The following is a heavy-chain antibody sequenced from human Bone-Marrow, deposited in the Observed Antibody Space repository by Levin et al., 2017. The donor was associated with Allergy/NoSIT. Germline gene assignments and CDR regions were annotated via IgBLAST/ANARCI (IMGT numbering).Heavy chain of an antibody. V-gene: IGHV4-61*01. CDR2: VYYNGDT. CDR3: ARESGWGDNAA. D-gene: IGHD6-25*01. Sequence: SETLSLTCSVSGGSVDSSSYYWSWIRQPPGKGLEWIGYVYYNGDTYHNPSLKSRVTVSLDSSKNQVSLRLTSVIAADTAVYYCARESGWGDNAAWGQGILVTVSS. J-gene: IGHJ5*02. CDR1: GGSVDSSSYY.